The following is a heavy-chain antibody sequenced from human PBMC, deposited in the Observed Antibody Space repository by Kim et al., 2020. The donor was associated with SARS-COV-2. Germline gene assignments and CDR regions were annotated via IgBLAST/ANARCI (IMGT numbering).Heavy chain of an antibody. D-gene: IGHD3-22*01. V-gene: IGHV3-7*01. Sequence: GSLRLSCAASGFTFSSYWMSWVRQAPGKGLEWVANIKQDGSEKYYVDSVKGRFTISRDNAKNSLYLQMNSLRAEDTAVYYCARDSDNYYDSSGGDYWGQGTLVTVSS. J-gene: IGHJ4*02. CDR2: IKQDGSEK. CDR3: ARDSDNYYDSSGGDY. CDR1: GFTFSSYW.